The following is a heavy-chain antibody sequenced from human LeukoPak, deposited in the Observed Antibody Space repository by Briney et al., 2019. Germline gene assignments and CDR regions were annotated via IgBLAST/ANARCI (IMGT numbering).Heavy chain of an antibody. V-gene: IGHV4-39*01. CDR1: GDSISSSSYY. J-gene: IGHJ4*02. D-gene: IGHD3-22*01. CDR3: ARLEGSSGYFDY. CDR2: ISYSGST. Sequence: PSETLSLTCTVSGDSISSSSYYWGWIRQPPGKGLEWIGSISYSGSTYYNPSLKSRVTISVDTSKNQFSLKLSSVTAADTAVYYCARLEGSSGYFDYWGQGTLVTVSS.